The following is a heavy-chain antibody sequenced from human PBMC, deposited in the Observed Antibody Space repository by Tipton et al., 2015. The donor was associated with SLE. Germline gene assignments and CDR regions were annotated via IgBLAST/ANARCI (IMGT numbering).Heavy chain of an antibody. CDR2: INRSGGAT. CDR3: AKESPDYYYMDV. Sequence: GSLRLSCAASGFTFTDHGMSWVRQAQGKGLEWVAGINRSGGATYYADSVKGRFIISRDNSKNTVYLQMNSLRAEDTAVYYCAKESPDYYYMDVWGKGTTVTVSS. CDR1: GFTFTDHG. V-gene: IGHV3-23*01. J-gene: IGHJ6*03.